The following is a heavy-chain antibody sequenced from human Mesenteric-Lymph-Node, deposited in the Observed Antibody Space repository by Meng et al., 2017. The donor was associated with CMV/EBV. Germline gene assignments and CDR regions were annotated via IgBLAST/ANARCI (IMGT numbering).Heavy chain of an antibody. Sequence: YNFTSYYMHWVRQAPGQGLEWMGIINPSGGSTSYAQKFQGRVTMTRDTSTSTVYMELSSLRSEDTAVYYCARGGSGSYYADNWFDPWGQGTLVTVSS. V-gene: IGHV1-46*01. J-gene: IGHJ5*02. D-gene: IGHD3-10*01. CDR2: INPSGGST. CDR1: YNFTSYY. CDR3: ARGGSGSYYADNWFDP.